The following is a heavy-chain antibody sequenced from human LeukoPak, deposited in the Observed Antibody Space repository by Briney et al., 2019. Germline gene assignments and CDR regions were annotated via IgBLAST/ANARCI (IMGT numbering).Heavy chain of an antibody. D-gene: IGHD3-10*01. CDR1: GFTFSSYG. J-gene: IGHJ6*02. CDR3: AKVYGSGPPVYYYYYGMDV. Sequence: PGGSLRLSCAASGFTFSSYGKHWVRQAPGKGLEWVAVISYDGSNKYYADSVRGRFTISRDNSKNTLYLQMNSLRAEDTAVYYCAKVYGSGPPVYYYYYGMDVWGQGTTVTVSS. CDR2: ISYDGSNK. V-gene: IGHV3-30*18.